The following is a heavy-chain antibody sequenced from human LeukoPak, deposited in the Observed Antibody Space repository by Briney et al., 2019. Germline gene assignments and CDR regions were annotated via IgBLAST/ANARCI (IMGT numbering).Heavy chain of an antibody. CDR2: IIPIFGTA. D-gene: IGHD3-10*01. CDR1: GGTFSSYA. CDR3: ARGKIYGSGSYYRGYYYGMDV. J-gene: IGHJ6*02. Sequence: GASVKVSCKASGGTFSSYAISWVRQAPGQGLEWMGGIIPIFGTANYAQKFQGRVTITADESTSTAYMELSSLRSEDTAVYYCARGKIYGSGSYYRGYYYGMDVWGQGTTVTVSS. V-gene: IGHV1-69*13.